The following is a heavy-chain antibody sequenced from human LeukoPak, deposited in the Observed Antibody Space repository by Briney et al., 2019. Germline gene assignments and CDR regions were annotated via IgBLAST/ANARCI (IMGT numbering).Heavy chain of an antibody. Sequence: GASVKVSCKASGYTFTGYYMHWVRQAPGQGLEWMGWINTNSGGTNYAQKFQGRVTMTRDTSISTAYMELSRLRSDDTAVYYCARSPVAIVVVTVILEAGNWFDPWGQGTLVTVSS. CDR3: ARSPVAIVVVTVILEAGNWFDP. J-gene: IGHJ5*02. V-gene: IGHV1-2*02. D-gene: IGHD2-21*02. CDR1: GYTFTGYY. CDR2: INTNSGGT.